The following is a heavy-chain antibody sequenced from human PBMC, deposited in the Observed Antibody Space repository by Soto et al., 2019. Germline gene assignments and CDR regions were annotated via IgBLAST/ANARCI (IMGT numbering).Heavy chain of an antibody. Sequence: QVQLQQWGAGLLKPSETLSLTCAVYGGSFSGYYWSWIRQPPGKGLEWIGEINHSGSTNYNLSLKSRVTISVDTSKNQFSLKLSSVTAADTAVYYCASGQVAMVRGVAPYYYYYMDVWGKGTTVTVSS. CDR3: ASGQVAMVRGVAPYYYYYMDV. J-gene: IGHJ6*03. CDR1: GGSFSGYY. D-gene: IGHD3-10*01. CDR2: INHSGST. V-gene: IGHV4-34*01.